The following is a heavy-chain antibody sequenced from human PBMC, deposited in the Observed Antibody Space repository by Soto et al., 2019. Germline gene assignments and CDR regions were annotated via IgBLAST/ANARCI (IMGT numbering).Heavy chain of an antibody. Sequence: ASVKVSCKASGYTVTSYGISWVRQAPGQGLEWMGWISGYNGNTNYAQKFQDRVTMTTDSSTTTVYMELTSLRSDDTAVYYCARNYLAGRPANLDYWGQGTLVTVSS. CDR1: GYTVTSYG. V-gene: IGHV1-18*01. CDR3: ARNYLAGRPANLDY. CDR2: ISGYNGNT. J-gene: IGHJ4*02. D-gene: IGHD6-6*01.